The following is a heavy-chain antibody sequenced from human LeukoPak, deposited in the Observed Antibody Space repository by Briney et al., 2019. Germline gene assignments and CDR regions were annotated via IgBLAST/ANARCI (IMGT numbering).Heavy chain of an antibody. D-gene: IGHD5-18*01. CDR1: GGSFSGYY. V-gene: IGHV4-34*01. CDR2: INHSGST. J-gene: IGHJ3*02. CDR3: ARGRIQLWLRIVFFDI. Sequence: NPSETLSLTCAVYGGSFSGYYWSWIRQPPGKGLEWIGEINHSGSTNYNPSLKSRVTISVDTSKNQFSLKLSSVTDADTAVYYCARGRIQLWLRIVFFDIWGQGTMVTVSS.